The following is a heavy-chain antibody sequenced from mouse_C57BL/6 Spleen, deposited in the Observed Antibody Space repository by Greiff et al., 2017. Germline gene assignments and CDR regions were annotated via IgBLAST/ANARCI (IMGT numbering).Heavy chain of an antibody. CDR1: GYTFTSYW. V-gene: IGHV1-52*01. CDR2: IDPSDSET. J-gene: IGHJ2*01. CDR3: ARWGGTLYFDY. D-gene: IGHD4-1*01. Sequence: VQLQQPGAELVRPGSSVKLSCKASGYTFTSYWMHWVKQRPIQGLEWIGNIDPSDSETHYNQKFKDKATLTVDKSSSTAYMQLSSLTSEASAVYDCARWGGTLYFDYWGQGTTLTVSS.